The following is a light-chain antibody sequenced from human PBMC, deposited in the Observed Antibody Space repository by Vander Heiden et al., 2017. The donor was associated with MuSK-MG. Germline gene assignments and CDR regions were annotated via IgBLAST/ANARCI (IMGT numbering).Light chain of an antibody. CDR1: QGISSY. CDR2: AAS. CDR3: QQLNSYPQT. J-gene: IGKJ2*01. V-gene: IGKV1-9*01. Sequence: DLHLTQSPSFLSAAVGDRVTITCRASQGISSYLAWYQQKPGKAPKLLIYAASTLQSGVPSRFSGSGSGTEFTLTISSLQPEDFATYYCQQLNSYPQTFGQGTKLEIK.